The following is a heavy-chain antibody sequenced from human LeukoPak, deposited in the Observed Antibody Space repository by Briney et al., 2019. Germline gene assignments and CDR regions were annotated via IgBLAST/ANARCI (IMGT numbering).Heavy chain of an antibody. Sequence: GGSLRLSCAASGFTFNSYAMTWVRQAPGKGLEWVLHVSGSGGITYYADSVKGRFTISRDNSKNTLYLQMNSLRAEDTAVYYCAKTTAGNSSGRYPGWPVDYWGQGTLVTVSS. D-gene: IGHD6-19*01. CDR3: AKTTAGNSSGRYPGWPVDY. CDR1: GFTFNSYA. J-gene: IGHJ4*02. V-gene: IGHV3-23*01. CDR2: VSGSGGIT.